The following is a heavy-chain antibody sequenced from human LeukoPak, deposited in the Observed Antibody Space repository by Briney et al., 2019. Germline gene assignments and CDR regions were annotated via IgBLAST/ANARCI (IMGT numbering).Heavy chain of an antibody. CDR2: IYHSGTT. V-gene: IGHV4-38-2*02. D-gene: IGHD2-21*01. CDR3: ARDRGGDQDF. Sequence: PSETLSLTCTVSGSSISIGYYWGWIQQPPGKGLEWIGSIYHSGTTYYNPSLNSRVAISIDTSKNQFSLKLSSVTAADTAVYYCARDRGGDQDFWGQGTLVTVSS. CDR1: GSSISIGYY. J-gene: IGHJ4*02.